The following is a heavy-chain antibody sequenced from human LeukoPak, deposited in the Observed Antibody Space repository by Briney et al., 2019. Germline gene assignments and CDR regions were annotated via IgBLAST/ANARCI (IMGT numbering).Heavy chain of an antibody. Sequence: GGSLRLSCAASGFTFSSYAMSWVRQAPGKGLEWVSAISGSGGSTYYADSVKGRFTISRDNSKNTLYLQMNSLRAEDTAVYYCAKDSPHFYCGGDCYSKHWGQGTLVTVSS. V-gene: IGHV3-23*01. J-gene: IGHJ1*01. CDR3: AKDSPHFYCGGDCYSKH. CDR2: ISGSGGST. CDR1: GFTFSSYA. D-gene: IGHD2-21*01.